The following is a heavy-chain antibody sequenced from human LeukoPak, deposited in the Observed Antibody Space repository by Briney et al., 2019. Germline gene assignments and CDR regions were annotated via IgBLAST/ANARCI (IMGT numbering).Heavy chain of an antibody. CDR1: GFTFSSYS. V-gene: IGHV3-21*01. D-gene: IGHD6-13*01. J-gene: IGHJ4*02. CDR3: ARDLTQLALFDY. Sequence: GGSLRLSCAASGFTFSSYSMNWLRQAPGKGLEWVSSISSSSTYIYYADSVKGRFTISRDNAKNSLYLQMNSLRPEDTAVYFCARDLTQLALFDYWGQGTLVTVSS. CDR2: ISSSSTYI.